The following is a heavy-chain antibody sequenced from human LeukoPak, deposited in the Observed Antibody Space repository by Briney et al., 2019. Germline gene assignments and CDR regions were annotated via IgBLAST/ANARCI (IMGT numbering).Heavy chain of an antibody. J-gene: IGHJ6*03. CDR1: GFTFSNYA. Sequence: GRSLRLFCAASGFTFSNYAMHWVRQAPGTGLEWVALISYEGSKKFYADSVEGQFTISRDNSKTTLYLHMNSLRAEDTAIYYCARSGNYYYYMDVWGKGTTVTVSS. V-gene: IGHV3-30*01. CDR3: ARSGNYYYYMDV. CDR2: ISYEGSKK. D-gene: IGHD1-14*01.